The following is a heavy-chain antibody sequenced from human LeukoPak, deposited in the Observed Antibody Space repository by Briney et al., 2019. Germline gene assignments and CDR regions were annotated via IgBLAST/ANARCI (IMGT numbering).Heavy chain of an antibody. CDR2: ISGSGGST. CDR3: AKDLISPRRVGSSEKLDY. V-gene: IGHV3-23*01. Sequence: AGGSLRLSCAASGFTFSSYAMSWVRQAPGKGLEWVSAISGSGGSTYYADSVRGRFTISRDNSKNTLYLEMNSLRVEDTAIYYCAKDLISPRRVGSSEKLDYWGQGTLVTVAS. CDR1: GFTFSSYA. D-gene: IGHD1-26*01. J-gene: IGHJ4*02.